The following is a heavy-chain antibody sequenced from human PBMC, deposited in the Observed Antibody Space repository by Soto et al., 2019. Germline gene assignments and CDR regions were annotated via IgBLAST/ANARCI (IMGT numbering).Heavy chain of an antibody. CDR1: GYTFTSYA. D-gene: IGHD3-3*01. J-gene: IGHJ5*02. CDR2: INAGNGNT. Sequence: QVQLVQSGAEKKKPGASVKVSCKASGYTFTSYAIHWVRQAPGQRLEWMGWINAGNGNTKYSQKFQGRVTITRDTSASTADMELSSLRSEDTAVYYCSRGFPLGFDPWGQGTLVTVSS. V-gene: IGHV1-3*05. CDR3: SRGFPLGFDP.